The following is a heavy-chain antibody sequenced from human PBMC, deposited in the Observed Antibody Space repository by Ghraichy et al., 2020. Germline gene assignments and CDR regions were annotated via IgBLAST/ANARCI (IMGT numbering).Heavy chain of an antibody. V-gene: IGHV3-73*01. CDR1: GFNFRDSS. Sequence: GGSLRLSCAGSGFNFRDSSMHWVRQASGKGLEWVGRIRSRNNNYATEYAASVRGRFTISRDDSQNTLYLQMESLKSEDTAMYYCARPKVLANYAGFDPWGQGTLVTVSS. J-gene: IGHJ5*02. D-gene: IGHD3-16*01. CDR3: ARPKVLANYAGFDP. CDR2: IRSRNNNYAT.